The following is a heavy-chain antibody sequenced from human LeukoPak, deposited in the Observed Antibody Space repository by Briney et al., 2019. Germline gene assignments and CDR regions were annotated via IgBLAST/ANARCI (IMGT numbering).Heavy chain of an antibody. V-gene: IGHV3-74*01. CDR1: GFTFSSYW. CDR3: ASWASSGSYFDY. CDR2: INTDGSST. J-gene: IGHJ4*02. Sequence: GGSLRLSCAASGFTFSSYWMHWVRQAPGKGLVWVSRINTDGSSTNYADSVKGRFTISRDNAKNSLYLQMNSLRAEDTAVYYCASWASSGSYFDYWGQGTLVTVSS. D-gene: IGHD1-26*01.